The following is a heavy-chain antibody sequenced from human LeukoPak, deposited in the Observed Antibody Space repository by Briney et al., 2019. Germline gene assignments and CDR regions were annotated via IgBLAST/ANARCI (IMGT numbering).Heavy chain of an antibody. CDR1: GGSISSSSYY. CDR2: IYYSGST. V-gene: IGHV4-39*01. D-gene: IGHD2-2*01. CDR3: ARQQRLIVVVPAAIPNWFDP. J-gene: IGHJ5*02. Sequence: SETLSLTCTVSGGSISSSSYYWGWIRQPPGTGLEWIGSIYYSGSTYYNPSLKSRVTISVDTSKNQFSLKLSSVTAADTAVYYCARQQRLIVVVPAAIPNWFDPWGQGTLVTVSS.